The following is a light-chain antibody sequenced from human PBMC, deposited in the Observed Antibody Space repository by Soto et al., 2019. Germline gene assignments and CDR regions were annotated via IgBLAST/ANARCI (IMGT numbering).Light chain of an antibody. CDR3: QQYANWHPWT. CDR2: VAS. V-gene: IGKV3-15*01. CDR1: PNIDSR. Sequence: EIVMTQSPATLSVSPGGMDTLSCGARPNIDSRLAWYQLKRGPPPRLLIHVASTRATGVAPRFSGSGSGTEYTLTISSLQSEDFAVYFCQQYANWHPWTVGQGTKVEI. J-gene: IGKJ1*01.